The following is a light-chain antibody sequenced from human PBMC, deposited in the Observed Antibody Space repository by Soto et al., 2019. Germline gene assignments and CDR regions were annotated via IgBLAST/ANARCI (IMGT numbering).Light chain of an antibody. CDR3: QQYHNRWT. Sequence: VLPVSPGPPSLSARERATLSCSASQSLGSNLAWYQQKPGQAPRLLIYGVSTRATGVPDRFSGSGSGTEFTLTISSLPSEDFAVYYCQQYHNRWTFGQGTKVDIK. CDR1: QSLGSN. CDR2: GVS. V-gene: IGKV3D-15*01. J-gene: IGKJ1*01.